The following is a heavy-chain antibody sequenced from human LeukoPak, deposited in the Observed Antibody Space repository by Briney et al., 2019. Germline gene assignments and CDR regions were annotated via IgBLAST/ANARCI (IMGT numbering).Heavy chain of an antibody. V-gene: IGHV3-48*01. J-gene: IGHJ4*02. CDR2: VSGSTSTI. D-gene: IGHD6-19*01. CDR3: ARGPGSSGWYFFLDY. Sequence: GGSLRLSCAASGFTFSSYSMNWVRQAPGKGLEWVSYVSGSTSTINYADSVRGRLTISRDNAKNSLYLQMNSLRAEDTAVYYCARGPGSSGWYFFLDYWGQGTLVAVSS. CDR1: GFTFSSYS.